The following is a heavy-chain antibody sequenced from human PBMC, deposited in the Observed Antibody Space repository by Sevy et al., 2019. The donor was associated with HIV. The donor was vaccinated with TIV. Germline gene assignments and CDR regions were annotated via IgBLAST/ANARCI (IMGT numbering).Heavy chain of an antibody. Sequence: GGSLRLSCAASGFTFSSYWMSWVRQAPGKGLEWVANIKQDGSEKYYVDSVNGRFTISRDNAKNSLSLKMNSLRAEDTVVYYCASAGIVVVVAARKEHYGMDVWGQGTTVTVSS. CDR2: IKQDGSEK. D-gene: IGHD2-15*01. V-gene: IGHV3-7*01. CDR1: GFTFSSYW. J-gene: IGHJ6*02. CDR3: ASAGIVVVVAARKEHYGMDV.